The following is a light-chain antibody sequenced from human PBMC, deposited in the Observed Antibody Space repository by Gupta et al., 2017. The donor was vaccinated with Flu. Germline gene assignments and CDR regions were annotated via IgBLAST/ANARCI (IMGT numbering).Light chain of an antibody. CDR1: QVIYSQ. CDR3: QQAYSLPLT. CDR2: HAS. J-gene: IGKJ4*01. V-gene: IGKV1-12*01. Sequence: DIHITQSPSSVSLSIGDRVTVTRRASQVIYSQLGWYQQKPGKAPKLLIYHASTRESGVPSRFRGSGSETDFTLTITSLQPEDAAIYYCQQAYSLPLTFGGGAKVEIK.